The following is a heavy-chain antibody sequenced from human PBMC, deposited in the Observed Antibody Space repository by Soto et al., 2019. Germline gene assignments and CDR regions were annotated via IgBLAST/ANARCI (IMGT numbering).Heavy chain of an antibody. CDR1: GGSINNYY. J-gene: IGHJ4*02. CDR2: IYHSGST. CDR3: ARHVYSYGSGSYLIHFDF. D-gene: IGHD3-10*01. V-gene: IGHV4-59*08. Sequence: SETLSLTCTVSGGSINNYYWSWIRQPPGKGLEWIGYIYHSGSTNYNPSLKSRVSISVDTSKKEFSLKLSSVTAADTAVYYCARHVYSYGSGSYLIHFDFWGQGTLVTVSS.